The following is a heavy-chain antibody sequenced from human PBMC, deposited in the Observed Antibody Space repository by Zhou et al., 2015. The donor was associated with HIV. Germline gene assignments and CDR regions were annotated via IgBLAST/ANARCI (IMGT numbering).Heavy chain of an antibody. CDR3: ASDRRDGYNNPTDAFDI. J-gene: IGHJ3*02. V-gene: IGHV1-69*01. CDR2: IIPIFGTA. D-gene: IGHD5-24*01. Sequence: QVQLVQSGAEVKKPGSSVKVSCKASGGTFSSYAISWVRQAPGQGLEWMGGIIPIFGTANYAQKFQGRVTITADESTSTAYMELSSLRSEDTAVYYCASDRRDGYNNPTDAFDIWGQGTMVTVSS. CDR1: GGTFSSYA.